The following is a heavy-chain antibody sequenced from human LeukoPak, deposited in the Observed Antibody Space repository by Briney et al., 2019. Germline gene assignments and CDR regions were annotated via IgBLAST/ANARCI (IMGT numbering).Heavy chain of an antibody. CDR3: ARDNSSSWLEDYFDY. Sequence: GRSLRLSCAASGFTFSSYAMHWVRQAPGKGLEWVAVISYDGSNKYYADSVKSRFTISRDNSKNTLYLQMNSLRAEDTAVYYCARDNSSSWLEDYFDYWGQGTLVTVSS. CDR2: ISYDGSNK. V-gene: IGHV3-30*04. J-gene: IGHJ4*02. D-gene: IGHD6-13*01. CDR1: GFTFSSYA.